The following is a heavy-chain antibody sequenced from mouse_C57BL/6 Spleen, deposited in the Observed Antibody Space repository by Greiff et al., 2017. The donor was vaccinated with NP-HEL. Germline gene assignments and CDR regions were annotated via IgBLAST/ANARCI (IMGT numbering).Heavy chain of an antibody. D-gene: IGHD1-1*01. Sequence: VQLQQSGAELVRPGASVKLSCKASGYTFTDYYINWVKQRPGQGLEWIARIYPGSGNTYYNEKFKGKATLTAEKSSSTAYMQLSSLTSEDSAVYFCARRHYYYGSSYAMDYWGQGTSVTVSS. CDR2: IYPGSGNT. J-gene: IGHJ4*01. V-gene: IGHV1-76*01. CDR1: GYTFTDYY. CDR3: ARRHYYYGSSYAMDY.